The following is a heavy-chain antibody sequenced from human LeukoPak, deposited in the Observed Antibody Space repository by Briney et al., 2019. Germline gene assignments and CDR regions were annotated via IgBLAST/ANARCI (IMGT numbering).Heavy chain of an antibody. CDR2: ISAYNGNT. CDR3: ARVPYYDFWSGYLVDY. J-gene: IGHJ4*02. V-gene: IGHV1-18*01. Sequence: EASVKVSCKASGYTFTSYGISWVRQAPGQGLEWMGWISAYNGNTNYAQKLQGRVTMTTDTSTSTAYVELRSLRSDDTAVYYCARVPYYDFWSGYLVDYWGQGTLVTVSS. CDR1: GYTFTSYG. D-gene: IGHD3-3*01.